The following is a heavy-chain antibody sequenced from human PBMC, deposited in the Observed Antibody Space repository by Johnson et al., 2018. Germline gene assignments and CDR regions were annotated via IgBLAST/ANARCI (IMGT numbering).Heavy chain of an antibody. V-gene: IGHV3-21*01. J-gene: IGHJ3*02. CDR1: GFMFSSYS. D-gene: IGHD5-24*01. Sequence: LVESGGGLVKPGXSLRLSCAASGFMFSSYSMNWVRQTPGKGLEWVSCLSSTSSYVYYADSVKGRFTISRDNAKNSLFLQLSSLRADDTAFYYCARGPAGRDGYNWDAFDIWGQGTMVTVSS. CDR2: LSSTSSYV. CDR3: ARGPAGRDGYNWDAFDI.